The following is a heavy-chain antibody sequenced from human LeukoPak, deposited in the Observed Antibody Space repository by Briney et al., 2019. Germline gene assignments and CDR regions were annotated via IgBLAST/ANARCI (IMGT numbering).Heavy chain of an antibody. CDR1: GFTFSDYY. J-gene: IGHJ6*03. D-gene: IGHD5-18*01. CDR2: ISSSGSTI. Sequence: PGGSLRLSCAASGFTFSDYYMSWIRQAPGKGLEWVSYISSSGSTIYYADSVKGRFTISRDIAKNSLYLQMNSLRAEDTAVYYCARNNVDTAMTYYYYYYMDVWGKGTTVTVSS. V-gene: IGHV3-11*04. CDR3: ARNNVDTAMTYYYYYYMDV.